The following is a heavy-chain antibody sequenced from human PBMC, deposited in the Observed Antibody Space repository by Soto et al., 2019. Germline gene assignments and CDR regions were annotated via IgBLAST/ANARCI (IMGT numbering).Heavy chain of an antibody. CDR1: GGSISDYQ. Sequence: QVQLQESGPGLVKPSETLSLTCSISGGSISDYQWNWIRQPPGKGLEWIGYIYYSGRTNYNPSITSRLTISLDTSTRQFSLRLRSVTAADTAVYYCEGMMSLWEISPYWDYWGQGALVPVSS. CDR3: EGMMSLWEISPYWDY. J-gene: IGHJ4*02. CDR2: IYYSGRT. V-gene: IGHV4-59*01. D-gene: IGHD3-16*01.